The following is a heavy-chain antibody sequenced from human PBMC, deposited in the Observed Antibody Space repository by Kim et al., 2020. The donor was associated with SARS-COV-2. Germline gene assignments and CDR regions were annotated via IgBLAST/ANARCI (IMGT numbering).Heavy chain of an antibody. Sequence: SETLSLTCAVYGGSFSGYYWSWIRQPPGKGLEWIGEINHSGSTNYNPSLKSRVTISVDTSKNQFSLKLSSVTAADTAVYYCASLANSIAVAGDAFDIWG. CDR2: INHSGST. D-gene: IGHD6-19*01. V-gene: IGHV4-34*01. J-gene: IGHJ3*02. CDR3: ASLANSIAVAGDAFDI. CDR1: GGSFSGYY.